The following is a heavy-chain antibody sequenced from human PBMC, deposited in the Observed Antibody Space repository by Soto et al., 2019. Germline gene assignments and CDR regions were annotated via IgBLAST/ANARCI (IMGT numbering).Heavy chain of an antibody. CDR1: GYSFTSYD. CDR3: ARGEYSSDPYYYYYGMDV. CDR2: MNPNSGNT. V-gene: IGHV1-8*01. Sequence: ASVKVSCKASGYSFTSYDINWVRQATGQGLEWMGWMNPNSGNTGYAQKFQGRVTITADESTSTAYMELSSLRSEDTAVYYCARGEYSSDPYYYYYGMDVWGQGTTVTVS. D-gene: IGHD6-6*01. J-gene: IGHJ6*02.